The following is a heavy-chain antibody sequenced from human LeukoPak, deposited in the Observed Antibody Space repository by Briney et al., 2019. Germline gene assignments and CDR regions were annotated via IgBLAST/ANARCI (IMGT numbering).Heavy chain of an antibody. CDR2: IYYSGST. CDR3: AREQRWLSPYFDY. V-gene: IGHV4-31*03. CDR1: GGSISSGGYY. Sequence: PSETLSLTCTVSGGSISSGGYYWSRIRQHPGKGLEWIGYIYYSGSTYYNPSLKSRVTISVDTSKNQFSLKLSSVTAADTAVYYCAREQRWLSPYFDYWGQGTLVTVSS. J-gene: IGHJ4*02. D-gene: IGHD5-24*01.